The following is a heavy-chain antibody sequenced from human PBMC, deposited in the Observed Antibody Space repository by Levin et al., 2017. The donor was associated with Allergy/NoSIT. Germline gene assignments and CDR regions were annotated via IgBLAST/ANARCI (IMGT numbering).Heavy chain of an antibody. V-gene: IGHV3-30-3*01. CDR2: SSYHGSNE. CDR3: AREFSGSYGKWFDP. J-gene: IGHJ5*02. CDR1: GFTFSIYA. Sequence: PGGSLRLSCAASGFTFSIYAIHWVRQAPGKGLEWVAVSSYHGSNEYYADSVKGRFTISRDNSKNTLYVQMNSLRAEDTAVYYCAREFSGSYGKWFDPWGQGTVVTVSS. D-gene: IGHD1-26*01.